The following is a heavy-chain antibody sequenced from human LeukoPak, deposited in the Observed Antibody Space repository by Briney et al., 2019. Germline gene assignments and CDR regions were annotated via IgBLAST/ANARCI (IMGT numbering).Heavy chain of an antibody. J-gene: IGHJ6*02. CDR2: IDTAGGT. CDR1: GFTFSSYD. Sequence: GGSLRLSCEASGFTFSSYDMHWVRQVTGKGLEWVSAIDTAGGTYCSGSVKGRFIISRENAKNSLYLQVNSLRAGDTAVYFCARETLGPHFYGMDVWGQGTTVTVSS. V-gene: IGHV3-13*01. CDR3: ARETLGPHFYGMDV. D-gene: IGHD3-3*02.